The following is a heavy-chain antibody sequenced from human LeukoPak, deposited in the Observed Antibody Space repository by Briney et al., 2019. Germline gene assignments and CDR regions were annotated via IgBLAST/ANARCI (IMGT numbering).Heavy chain of an antibody. CDR2: INHSGST. CDR1: GGSFSGYY. CDR3: ARQEALLLWFGGSWFDP. D-gene: IGHD3-10*01. J-gene: IGHJ5*02. V-gene: IGHV4-34*01. Sequence: SETLSLTCAVYGGSFSGYYWSWIRQPPGKGLEWIGEINHSGSTNYNPSLKSRVTISVDTSKNQFSLKLSSVTAADTAVYYCARQEALLLWFGGSWFDPWGQGTLVTVSS.